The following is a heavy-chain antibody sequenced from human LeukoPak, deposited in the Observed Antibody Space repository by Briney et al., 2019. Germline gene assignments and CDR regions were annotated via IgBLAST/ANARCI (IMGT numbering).Heavy chain of an antibody. J-gene: IGHJ4*02. CDR3: SRGPNSATSNYYCGDF. CDR2: ISSDGSST. Sequence: PGGSLRLSCAASGFTFSSYWMHWVRQVPEKGLVWVSRISSDGSSTSYADSVKGRFTVSRDNAKNTLYLQMNSLRAEDTAVYYCSRGPNSATSNYYCGDFWGQGALVTVSS. V-gene: IGHV3-74*01. D-gene: IGHD3-22*01. CDR1: GFTFSSYW.